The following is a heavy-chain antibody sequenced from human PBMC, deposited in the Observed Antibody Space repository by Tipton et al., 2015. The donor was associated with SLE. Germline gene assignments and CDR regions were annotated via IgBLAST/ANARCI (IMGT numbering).Heavy chain of an antibody. CDR2: TYYRSKWYS. Sequence: GLVKPSQTLSLTCAISGDSVSTNSAAWTWIRQSPSRGLEWLGRTYYRSKWYSDYAVSVKSRITINPDTSKNQFSLQLNSVTPEDTGVYYWARVWGTGSRGVDYWGHGTLVTVSS. CDR3: ARVWGTGSRGVDY. J-gene: IGHJ4*01. CDR1: GDSVSTNSAA. D-gene: IGHD2-2*01. V-gene: IGHV6-1*01.